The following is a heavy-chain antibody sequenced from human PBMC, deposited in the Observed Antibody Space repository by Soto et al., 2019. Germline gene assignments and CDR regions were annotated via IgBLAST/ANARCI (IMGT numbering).Heavy chain of an antibody. CDR1: GFTFNSYW. Sequence: SLRLSCAASGFTFNSYWMSWVRQAPGKGLEWVANIKQDGSEKYYVDSVKGRFTISRDNAKKSLYLRMNSLRAEDTAVYYCASRGVVTTDYYYGLDVWGQGTTVTVSS. V-gene: IGHV3-7*03. CDR3: ASRGVVTTDYYYGLDV. D-gene: IGHD3-3*01. J-gene: IGHJ6*02. CDR2: IKQDGSEK.